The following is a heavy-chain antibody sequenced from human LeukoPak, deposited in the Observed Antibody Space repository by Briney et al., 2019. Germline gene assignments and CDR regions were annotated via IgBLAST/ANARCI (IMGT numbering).Heavy chain of an antibody. J-gene: IGHJ3*02. CDR3: ARSDYYGSAPGAFDI. CDR1: GGSISNYY. Sequence: ASETLSLTCTVSGGSISNYYWSWIRQPPGKGLEWIGYIFYSGSTNYNPSLKSRVTISVDTSKNQFSLKLSSVTAADTAVYYCARSDYYGSAPGAFDIWGQGTMVTVSS. D-gene: IGHD3-10*01. CDR2: IFYSGST. V-gene: IGHV4-59*01.